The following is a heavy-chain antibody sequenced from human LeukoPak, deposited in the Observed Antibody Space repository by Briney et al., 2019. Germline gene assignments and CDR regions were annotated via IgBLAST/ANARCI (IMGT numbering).Heavy chain of an antibody. CDR2: IYYSGST. Sequence: SETLSLTCTVSGGSISSGGYYWSWIRQHPGKGLEWIGYIYYSGSTYYNPSLKSRVTISVDTSKNQFSLKLSSVTAADTAVYYCARVKGRSGKGTTIDYWGQGTLVTVTS. CDR1: GGSISSGGYY. D-gene: IGHD1-1*01. CDR3: ARVKGRSGKGTTIDY. V-gene: IGHV4-31*03. J-gene: IGHJ4*02.